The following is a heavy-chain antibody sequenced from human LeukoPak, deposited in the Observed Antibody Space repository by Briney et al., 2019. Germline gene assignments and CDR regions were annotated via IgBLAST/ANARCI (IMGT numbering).Heavy chain of an antibody. V-gene: IGHV4-38-2*02. CDR2: IHFSGAS. J-gene: IGHJ4*02. CDR3: ARSDDSSGSYFDY. CDR1: GYSISSGYD. D-gene: IGHD3-22*01. Sequence: SETLSLTCSVSGYSISSGYDWGWIRQSLEKGLEWIASIHFSGASYYNPSLKSRVTISVDTSKNKVSLKLSSVTAADTAVYYCARSDDSSGSYFDYWGQGTLVTVSS.